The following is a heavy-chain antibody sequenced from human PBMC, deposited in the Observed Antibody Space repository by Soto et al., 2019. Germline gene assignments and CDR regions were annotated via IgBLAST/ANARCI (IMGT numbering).Heavy chain of an antibody. J-gene: IGHJ4*02. Sequence: GGSLRLSCAAPGFTFRSYAMSWVRPAPGKGLEWVSALSGSGGYTFYADSVKGRFIISRDNSKNTLYLQMNSLTAEDTAVYFCAKDGDPHYNFWSGYSDYWGQGTLVTVSS. CDR1: GFTFRSYA. CDR2: LSGSGGYT. D-gene: IGHD3-3*01. V-gene: IGHV3-23*01. CDR3: AKDGDPHYNFWSGYSDY.